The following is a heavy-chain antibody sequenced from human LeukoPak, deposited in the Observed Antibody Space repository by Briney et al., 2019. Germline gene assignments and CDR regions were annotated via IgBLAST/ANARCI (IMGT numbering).Heavy chain of an antibody. D-gene: IGHD3-22*01. J-gene: IGHJ4*02. Sequence: VASVKVSCKASGGTFSSYAISWVRQAPGQGLEWMGGIIPIFGTANYAQKFQGRVTTTADESTSTAYMELSSLRSEDTAVYYCARGYDSSGYYYRVPFDYWGQGTLVTVSS. CDR2: IIPIFGTA. CDR3: ARGYDSSGYYYRVPFDY. V-gene: IGHV1-69*13. CDR1: GGTFSSYA.